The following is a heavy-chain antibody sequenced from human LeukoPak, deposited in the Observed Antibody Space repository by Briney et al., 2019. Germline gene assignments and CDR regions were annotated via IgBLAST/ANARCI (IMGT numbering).Heavy chain of an antibody. CDR1: GGSFSGYY. V-gene: IGHV4-34*01. Sequence: SETLSLTCAVYGGSFSGYYWSWIRQPPGKGLEWIGEINHSGSTNYNPSLKSRVTISVDTSKNQFSLKLSSVTAADTAVYYCARFGPGERAFDIWGQGTMVTVSS. CDR3: ARFGPGERAFDI. D-gene: IGHD1-26*01. J-gene: IGHJ3*02. CDR2: INHSGST.